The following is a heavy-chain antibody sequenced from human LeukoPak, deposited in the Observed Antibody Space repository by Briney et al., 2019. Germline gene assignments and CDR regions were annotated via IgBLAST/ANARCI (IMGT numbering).Heavy chain of an antibody. V-gene: IGHV1-18*01. D-gene: IGHD1-7*01. CDR2: ISAYNGNT. J-gene: IGHJ3*02. CDR1: GYTFTSYG. Sequence: ASVKVSCKASGYTFTSYGISWVRQAPGQGLEWMGWISAYNGNTNYAQKLQGRVTMTTDTSTSTAYIELRSLRSDDTAVYYCARESELELRGAFDIWGQGTMVTVSS. CDR3: ARESELELRGAFDI.